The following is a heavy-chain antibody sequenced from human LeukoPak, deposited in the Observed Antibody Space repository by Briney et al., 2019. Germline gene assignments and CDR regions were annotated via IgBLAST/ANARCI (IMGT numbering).Heavy chain of an antibody. CDR3: ARRSSTSGWYRAIYYYMDV. CDR2: INHSGST. D-gene: IGHD6-19*01. Sequence: PSETLSLTCAVYGGSFSGYYWSWIRQPPGKGLEWIGEINHSGSTNYNPSLKSRVTISVDTSKNQFSLKLSSVTAADTAVYSCARRSSTSGWYRAIYYYMDVWGKGTTVTISS. J-gene: IGHJ6*03. CDR1: GGSFSGYY. V-gene: IGHV4-34*01.